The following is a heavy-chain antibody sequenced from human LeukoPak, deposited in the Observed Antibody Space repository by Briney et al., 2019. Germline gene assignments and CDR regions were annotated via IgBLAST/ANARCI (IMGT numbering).Heavy chain of an antibody. CDR3: ARDTADIVVVPAEAFFYYYYYYMDV. D-gene: IGHD2-2*01. V-gene: IGHV1-2*02. CDR2: INPNSGGT. J-gene: IGHJ6*03. CDR1: GYTFTGYY. Sequence: ASVKVSCKASGYTFTGYYMHWVRQAPGQGLEWMGWINPNSGGTNYAQKFQGRVTMTRDTSISTAYMELSRLRSDDTAVYYCARDTADIVVVPAEAFFYYYYYYMDVWGKGTTVTVSS.